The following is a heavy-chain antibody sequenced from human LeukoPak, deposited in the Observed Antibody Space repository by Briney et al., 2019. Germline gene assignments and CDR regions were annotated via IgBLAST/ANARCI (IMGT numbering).Heavy chain of an antibody. CDR1: GDSVSSKNGA. V-gene: IGHV6-1*01. CDR3: ARDFGTTGWHTFDY. CDR2: TYYRSKWYN. Sequence: SQTLTLTCVVSGDSVSSKNGAWNWIRQSPSRGLEWLGRTYYRSKWYNDYAESMEGRMTISQDTSKNQYSLHLNSVTPDDTAVYYCARDFGTTGWHTFDYWGQGTLVTVSS. J-gene: IGHJ4*02. D-gene: IGHD6-19*01.